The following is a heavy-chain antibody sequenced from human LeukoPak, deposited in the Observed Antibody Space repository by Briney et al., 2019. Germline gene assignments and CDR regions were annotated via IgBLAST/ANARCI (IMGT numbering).Heavy chain of an antibody. CDR1: GFTFSSYS. V-gene: IGHV3-21*04. CDR2: ISSSSSYI. Sequence: GGSLRLSCAASGFTFSSYSMNWVRQAPGKGLEWVSSISSSSSYIYYADSVKGRFTISRDNSKNTLYLQMNSLRAEDTAVYYCAKLVYYYDSSGYWDDAFDIWGQGTMVTVSS. J-gene: IGHJ3*02. D-gene: IGHD3-22*01. CDR3: AKLVYYYDSSGYWDDAFDI.